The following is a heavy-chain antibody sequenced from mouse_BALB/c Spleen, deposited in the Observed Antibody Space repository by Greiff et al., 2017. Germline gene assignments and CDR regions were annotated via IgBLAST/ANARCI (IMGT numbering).Heavy chain of an antibody. J-gene: IGHJ2*01. D-gene: IGHD2-12*01. CDR1: GYTFTSYW. CDR3: APLRRFDY. V-gene: IGHV1-7*01. CDR2: INPSTGYT. Sequence: VQLQQSGAELAKPGASVKMSCKASGYTFTSYWMHWVKQRPGQGLEWIGYINPSTGYTEYNQKFKDKATLTADKSSSTAYMQLSSLTSEDSAVYYCAPLRRFDYWGQGTTLTVSS.